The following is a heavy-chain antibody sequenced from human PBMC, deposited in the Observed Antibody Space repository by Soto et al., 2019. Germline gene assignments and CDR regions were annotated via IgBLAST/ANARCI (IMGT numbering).Heavy chain of an antibody. CDR1: GGTFSRYT. Sequence: QVQLVQSGAEVKKPGSSVKVSCKASGGTFSRYTISWVRQAPGQGLEWMGRIIPILGMANYAQNFQGRVTITADKSTSTAYMELSSLRSEDTAVYYCASENSNYVLRGEDYWGQGPLVTVSS. CDR2: IIPILGMA. D-gene: IGHD4-4*01. V-gene: IGHV1-69*02. CDR3: ASENSNYVLRGEDY. J-gene: IGHJ4*02.